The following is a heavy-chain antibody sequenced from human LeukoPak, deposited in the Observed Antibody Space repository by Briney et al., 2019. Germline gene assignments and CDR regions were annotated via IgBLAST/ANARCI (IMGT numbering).Heavy chain of an antibody. CDR3: AKDAQYYYYYYGMDV. Sequence: RRSLRLSCSASEFTFSSYGMHWVRRAPGKGLEWVAVISYDGSNKYYADSVKGRFTISRDNSKNTLYLQMNSLRAEDTAVYYCAKDAQYYYYYYGMDVWGQGTTVTVSS. CDR2: ISYDGSNK. V-gene: IGHV3-30*18. CDR1: EFTFSSYG. J-gene: IGHJ6*02.